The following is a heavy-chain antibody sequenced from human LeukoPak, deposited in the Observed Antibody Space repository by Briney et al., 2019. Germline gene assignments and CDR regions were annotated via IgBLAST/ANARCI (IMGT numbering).Heavy chain of an antibody. CDR1: GFTFSSYA. D-gene: IGHD3-9*01. Sequence: GGSLRLSCAASGFTFSSYAMSWVRQAPGKGREWGSAISGSGGSTYYADSVKGRFTISRDNSKNTLYLQMNSLRAEDTAVYYCAKEGDFDWLSYWGQGTLVTVSS. J-gene: IGHJ4*02. V-gene: IGHV3-23*01. CDR3: AKEGDFDWLSY. CDR2: ISGSGGST.